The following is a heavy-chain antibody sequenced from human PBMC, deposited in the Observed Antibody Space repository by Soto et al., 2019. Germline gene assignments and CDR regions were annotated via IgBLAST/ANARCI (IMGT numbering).Heavy chain of an antibody. J-gene: IGHJ4*02. Sequence: EVQLLESGGDLVQPGGSLRLSCAASGFTFSNYDMSWVRQAPGKGLEWVPSVSSSGSSTYYADSVKGRFTISSDNSKNTLYLQMSSLGAADTAVYHCARRDCGSGRNCEFGAPAFAYWGQGSLVTVTS. CDR2: VSSSGSST. CDR3: ARRDCGSGRNCEFGAPAFAY. D-gene: IGHD2-21*01. CDR1: GFTFSNYD. V-gene: IGHV3-23*01.